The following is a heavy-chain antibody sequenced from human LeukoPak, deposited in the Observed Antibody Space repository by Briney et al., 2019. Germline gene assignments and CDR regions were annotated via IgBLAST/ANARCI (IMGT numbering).Heavy chain of an antibody. J-gene: IGHJ3*02. CDR3: AGSIEGNAFDI. D-gene: IGHD2-15*01. Sequence: SSETLSLTCAVSGYSISSGYYWGWIRQPPGKGLEWIGSIYHSGSTYYNPSLKSRVTISVDTSNNQFSLKLSSVTAADTAVYYCAGSIEGNAFDIWGQGTMVTVSS. V-gene: IGHV4-38-2*01. CDR1: GYSISSGYY. CDR2: IYHSGST.